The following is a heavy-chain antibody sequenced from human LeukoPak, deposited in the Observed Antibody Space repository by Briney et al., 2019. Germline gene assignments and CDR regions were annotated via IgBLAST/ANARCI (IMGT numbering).Heavy chain of an antibody. CDR3: AADLYDYGDYVLGY. CDR1: GFTFTSSA. V-gene: IGHV1-58*01. CDR2: IVVGGGNT. Sequence: SVNVSCKASGFTFTSSAVQWVRQARGQRLEWIGWIVVGGGNTNYAQEFQERVTITRDMSTSTAYMELSSLRSEDTAVYYCAADLYDYGDYVLGYWGQGTLVTVSS. J-gene: IGHJ4*02. D-gene: IGHD4-17*01.